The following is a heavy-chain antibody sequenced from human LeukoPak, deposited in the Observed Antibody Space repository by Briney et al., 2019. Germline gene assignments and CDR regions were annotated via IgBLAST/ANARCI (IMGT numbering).Heavy chain of an antibody. D-gene: IGHD3-9*01. V-gene: IGHV7-4-1*02. CDR2: INTNTGNP. CDR1: GYTFTSYA. Sequence: ASVKVSCKASGYTFTSYAMNWVRQAPGQGLEWMGWINTNTGNPTYAQGFTGRFVFSLDTSVSTAYLQISSLKAEDTAVYYCARDQELYFDWLPHWFDPWGQGTLVTVSS. CDR3: ARDQELYFDWLPHWFDP. J-gene: IGHJ5*02.